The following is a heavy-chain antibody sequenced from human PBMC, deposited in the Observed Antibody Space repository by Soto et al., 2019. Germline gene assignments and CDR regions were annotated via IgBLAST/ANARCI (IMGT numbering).Heavy chain of an antibody. CDR1: GLTFSSYS. CDR3: ARPPYGSGSPFAFDI. Sequence: GGSLRLSCAASGLTFSSYSMNWVRQAPGKGLEWVSSISSSSSLIYYADSVKGRFTISRDNAKNSLYLQMNSLRAEDTAVYYCARPPYGSGSPFAFDIWGQGTMVTVSS. D-gene: IGHD3-10*01. CDR2: ISSSSSLI. V-gene: IGHV3-21*01. J-gene: IGHJ3*02.